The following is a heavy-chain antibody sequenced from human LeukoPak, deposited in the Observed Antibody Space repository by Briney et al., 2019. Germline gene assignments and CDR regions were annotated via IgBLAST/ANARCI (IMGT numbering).Heavy chain of an antibody. CDR2: IYYSGST. V-gene: IGHV4-59*13. J-gene: IGHJ5*02. CDR1: GGSISSYY. Sequence: NSSETLSLTCTVSGGSISSYYWSWLRPPPGKGLEWIGYIYYSGSTNYNPSLKSRVTISVDTSKNQFSLKLSSVTAADTAVYYCARNPKYYDILTGYYKFDPWGQGTLVTVSS. CDR3: ARNPKYYDILTGYYKFDP. D-gene: IGHD3-9*01.